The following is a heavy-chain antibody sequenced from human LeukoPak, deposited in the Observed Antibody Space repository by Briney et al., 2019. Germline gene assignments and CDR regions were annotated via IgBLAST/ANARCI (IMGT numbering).Heavy chain of an antibody. CDR3: ARDADSSGYYSDY. Sequence: GGSLRLSCAASGFTFSSYAMSWVRQAPGKGLEWVSYISSSSSTIYYADSVKGRFTISRDNAKNSLYLQMNSLRDEDTAVYYCARDADSSGYYSDYWGQGTLVTVSS. CDR1: GFTFSSYA. D-gene: IGHD3-22*01. V-gene: IGHV3-48*02. J-gene: IGHJ4*02. CDR2: ISSSSSTI.